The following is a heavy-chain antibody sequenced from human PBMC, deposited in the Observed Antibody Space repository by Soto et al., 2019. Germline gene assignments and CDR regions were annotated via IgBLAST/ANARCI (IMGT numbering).Heavy chain of an antibody. J-gene: IGHJ4*02. V-gene: IGHV3-33*01. D-gene: IGHD6-13*01. Sequence: QVQLVESGGGVVQPGRSLRLSCAASGFTFSSYGMHWVRQAPGKGLEWVAVIWYDGSNKYYADSVKGRFTISRDKSKNTLYLQMNSLRAEDTAVYYCARDIAAAGTAGLDYWGQGTLVTVSS. CDR2: IWYDGSNK. CDR1: GFTFSSYG. CDR3: ARDIAAAGTAGLDY.